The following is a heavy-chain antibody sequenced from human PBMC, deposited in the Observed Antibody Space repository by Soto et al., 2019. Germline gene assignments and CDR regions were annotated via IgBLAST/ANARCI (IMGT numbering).Heavy chain of an antibody. D-gene: IGHD2-21*02. CDR2: IIPILGIA. J-gene: IGHJ6*02. V-gene: IGHV1-69*02. CDR3: VGGDDSMVGHPYGMDF. Sequence: SVKVSCKASGGTFISYTISWVRQAPGQGLEWMGRIIPILGIANYAQKFQGRVTITADKSTSTAYMELSSLRSEDTAVYYCVGGDDSMVGHPYGMDFRGPGIMVTVSS. CDR1: GGTFISYT.